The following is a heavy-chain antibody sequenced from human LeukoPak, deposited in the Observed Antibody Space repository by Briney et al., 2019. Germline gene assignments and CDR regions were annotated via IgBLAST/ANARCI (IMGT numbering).Heavy chain of an antibody. V-gene: IGHV3-23*01. CDR2: ISGSGGST. J-gene: IGHJ4*02. CDR3: ARDGEGHPGAFDY. D-gene: IGHD3-10*01. CDR1: GFTFSSYA. Sequence: PGGSLRLSCAASGFTFSSYATSWVRQAPGKGLEWVSAISGSGGSTYYADSVKGRFTISRDNAKNSLYLQMNSLRAEDTAVYYCARDGEGHPGAFDYWGQGTLVTVSS.